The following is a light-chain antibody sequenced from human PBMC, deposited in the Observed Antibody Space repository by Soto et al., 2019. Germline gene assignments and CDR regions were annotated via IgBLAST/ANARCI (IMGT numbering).Light chain of an antibody. CDR3: QSYDGTLSGSYV. Sequence: QSVLTQPPSVSGAPGQRVTISCTGSSSNIGAGYDVHWYQQLPGTAPKLVIYGTTNRPSGVPDRFAGSNSGTSASLAITGLQAEDEADYYCQSYDGTLSGSYVFGIGTKGTVL. CDR2: GTT. J-gene: IGLJ1*01. CDR1: SSNIGAGYD. V-gene: IGLV1-40*01.